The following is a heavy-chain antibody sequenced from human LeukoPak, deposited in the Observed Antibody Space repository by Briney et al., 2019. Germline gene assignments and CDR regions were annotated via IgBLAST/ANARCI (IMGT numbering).Heavy chain of an antibody. J-gene: IGHJ4*02. CDR2: INHSGST. V-gene: IGHV4-34*01. CDR3: AARVRYAAFDY. D-gene: IGHD1-1*01. CDR1: GGSFSGYY. Sequence: PSETLSLTCAVYGGSFSGYYWSWIRQPPGKGLEWIGEINHSGSTNYNPSLKSRVPISVDTSKNQFSLKLSSVTAADTAVYYCAARVRYAAFDYWGQGTLVTVSS.